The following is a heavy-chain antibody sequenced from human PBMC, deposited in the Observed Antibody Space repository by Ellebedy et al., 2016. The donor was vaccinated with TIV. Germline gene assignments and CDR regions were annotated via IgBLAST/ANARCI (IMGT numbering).Heavy chain of an antibody. Sequence: MPSETLSLTCTVSGGSISSYYWSWIRQPPGKGLEWIGYIYYSGSTNYNPSLKSRVTISVDTSKNQFSLKLSSVTAADTAVYYCAGTYYDFWSGPSGFDYWGQGTLVTVSS. V-gene: IGHV4-59*08. J-gene: IGHJ4*02. D-gene: IGHD3-3*01. CDR1: GGSISSYY. CDR3: AGTYYDFWSGPSGFDY. CDR2: IYYSGST.